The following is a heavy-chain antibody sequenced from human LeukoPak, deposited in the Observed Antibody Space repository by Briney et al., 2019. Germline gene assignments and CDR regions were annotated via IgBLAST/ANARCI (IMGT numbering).Heavy chain of an antibody. CDR1: GGSINYYY. Sequence: SETLSLTCTVSGGSINYYYWMWIRQPPGKGLEWIGYIYYSGGTHYNPSLKSRVTMLVDTSKNQFSLKLTAVTAADTAVYYCARVADIVVVPAYYYYGMDVWGQGTTVTVSS. V-gene: IGHV4-59*01. J-gene: IGHJ6*02. D-gene: IGHD2-2*01. CDR2: IYYSGGT. CDR3: ARVADIVVVPAYYYYGMDV.